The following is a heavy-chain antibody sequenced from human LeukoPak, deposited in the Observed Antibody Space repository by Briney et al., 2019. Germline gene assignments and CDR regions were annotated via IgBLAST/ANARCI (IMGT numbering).Heavy chain of an antibody. J-gene: IGHJ1*01. D-gene: IGHD3-22*01. CDR3: AKGRNYFDSSVFQH. Sequence: GGSLGLSCAASGFTFSSYAMSWVRQAPGKGLEWVSSISGSGGSTYYADSVKGRFTISRDNSKSTLNLQVNSLRGEDTAVYYCAKGRNYFDSSVFQHWGQGTLVTVSS. V-gene: IGHV3-23*01. CDR1: GFTFSSYA. CDR2: ISGSGGST.